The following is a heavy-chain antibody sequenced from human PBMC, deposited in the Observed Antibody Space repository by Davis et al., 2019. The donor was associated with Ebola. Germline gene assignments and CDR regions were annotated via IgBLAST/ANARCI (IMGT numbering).Heavy chain of an antibody. CDR3: ARNPDSSSWLYFDY. CDR1: GGSISSYY. Sequence: MPSETLSLTCTVSGGSISSYYWSWIRQPPGKGLEWIGYIYYSGSTNYNPSLKSRVTISVDTSKNQFSLKLSSVTAADTAVYYCARNPDSSSWLYFDYWGQGTLVTVSS. CDR2: IYYSGST. J-gene: IGHJ4*02. V-gene: IGHV4-59*01. D-gene: IGHD6-13*01.